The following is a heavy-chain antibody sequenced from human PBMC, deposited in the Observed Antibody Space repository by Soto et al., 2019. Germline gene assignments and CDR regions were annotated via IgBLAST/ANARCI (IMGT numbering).Heavy chain of an antibody. V-gene: IGHV4-34*01. J-gene: IGHJ3*02. CDR2: INHSRST. D-gene: IGHD1-26*01. CDR1: GGSFSGYY. CDR3: ARGRYYLDAFDI. Sequence: QVQLQQWGAGLLKPSETLSLTCAVYGGSFSGYYWSWIRQPPGKGLEWIGEINHSRSTNYNPSLMSQVTILVVTSKNLFVLMLSLVTAADTALYYCARGRYYLDAFDIRGQGTKVTVSS.